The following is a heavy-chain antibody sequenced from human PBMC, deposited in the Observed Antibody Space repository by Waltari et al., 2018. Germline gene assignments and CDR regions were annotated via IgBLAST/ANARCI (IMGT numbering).Heavy chain of an antibody. J-gene: IGHJ5*02. Sequence: QVQLQQWGAGLLKPSETLSLTCAVYGGSFSGYYWRWLRQPPGKGLEWIGEINHSGSTNYNPSLKSRVTISVDTSKNQFSLKLSSVTAADTAVYYCARSMVRGVPYWFDPWGQGTLVTVSS. CDR3: ARSMVRGVPYWFDP. CDR1: GGSFSGYY. V-gene: IGHV4-34*01. D-gene: IGHD3-10*01. CDR2: INHSGST.